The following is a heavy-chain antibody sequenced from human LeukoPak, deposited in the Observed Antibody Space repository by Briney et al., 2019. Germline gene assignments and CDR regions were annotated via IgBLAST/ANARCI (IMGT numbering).Heavy chain of an antibody. J-gene: IGHJ4*02. CDR3: ARGGYWGDYVSDF. CDR2: ISYDGSNK. CDR1: GFTFSRNG. Sequence: GGSLRLSCAASGFTFSRNGMHWVRQAPGKGLEWVAAISYDGSNKWHADSVKGRFTISRDNSKHTLYLQMNSLRAEDTAVYYCARGGYWGDYVSDFWGPGTLVTVSS. V-gene: IGHV3-30*03. D-gene: IGHD4-17*01.